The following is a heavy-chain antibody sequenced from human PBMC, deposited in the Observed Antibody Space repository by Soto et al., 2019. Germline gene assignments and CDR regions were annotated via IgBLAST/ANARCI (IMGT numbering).Heavy chain of an antibody. CDR1: GFTFSSYG. V-gene: IGHV3-33*01. CDR2: IWYDGSNK. J-gene: IGHJ6*02. D-gene: IGHD6-6*01. CDR3: ARGLTQLVRYYYYGMDV. Sequence: PGGSLRLSCAASGFTFSSYGMRWVRQAPGKGLEWVAVIWYDGSNKYYADSVKGRFTISRDNSKNTLYLQMNSLRAEDTAVYYCARGLTQLVRYYYYGMDVWGQGTTVTVSS.